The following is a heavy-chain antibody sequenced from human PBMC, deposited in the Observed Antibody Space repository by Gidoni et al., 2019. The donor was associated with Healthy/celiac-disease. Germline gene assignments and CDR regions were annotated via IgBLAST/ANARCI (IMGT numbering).Heavy chain of an antibody. V-gene: IGHV3-23*01. Sequence: EVQLLESGGGLVQPGGSLRLSCAASGFPFSSYAMSWVRQAPGKGLEWGSAISGSGGSTYYADSVKGRFTISRDNSKNTLYLQMNSLRAEDTAVYYCAKDRGRVPPFDYWGQGTLVTVSS. CDR1: GFPFSSYA. D-gene: IGHD2-2*01. J-gene: IGHJ4*02. CDR2: ISGSGGST. CDR3: AKDRGRVPPFDY.